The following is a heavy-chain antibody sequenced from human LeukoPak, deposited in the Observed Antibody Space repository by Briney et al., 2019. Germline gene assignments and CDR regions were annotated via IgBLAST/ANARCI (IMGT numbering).Heavy chain of an antibody. CDR1: GFTFSNNG. CDR2: ISNSDDIT. CDR3: AKEDARGCFQH. D-gene: IGHD2-2*01. J-gene: IGHJ1*01. Sequence: PAGSLSLSCAASGFTFSNNGIYWVRKAPRPGLEWVSAISNSDDITYYADSVQSRFTISRDNSNNKVYVQMNSLRTDATTADYFAKEDARGCFQHWGRGTLVTVSS. V-gene: IGHV3-23*01.